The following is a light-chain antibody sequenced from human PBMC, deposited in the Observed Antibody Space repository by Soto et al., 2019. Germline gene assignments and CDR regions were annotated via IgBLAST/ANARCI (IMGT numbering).Light chain of an antibody. CDR1: QSVSDN. CDR2: GAS. J-gene: IGKJ1*01. Sequence: EIVMTQSPATLSVSPGERATLSCRASQSVSDNLAWYQQKPGQAPRLLIYGASTRATDIPARFSGSGSGTEFTLTISSLQSEDFAVYYCQQYYNWPRTFGHGTKVEIK. V-gene: IGKV3-15*01. CDR3: QQYYNWPRT.